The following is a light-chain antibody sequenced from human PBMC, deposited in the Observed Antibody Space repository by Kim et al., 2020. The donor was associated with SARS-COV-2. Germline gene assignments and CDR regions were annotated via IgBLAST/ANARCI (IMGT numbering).Light chain of an antibody. V-gene: IGLV2-23*02. Sequence: GKSITIFCTGTSGDVGRYNLVAWYEQRPGKAPNLIVYEVRRRPSGVSNRFAGSKSGNTASLTISGLQAEDEADYYCCSYAGATKYVFGTGTKVTVL. J-gene: IGLJ1*01. CDR1: SGDVGRYNL. CDR3: CSYAGATKYV. CDR2: EVR.